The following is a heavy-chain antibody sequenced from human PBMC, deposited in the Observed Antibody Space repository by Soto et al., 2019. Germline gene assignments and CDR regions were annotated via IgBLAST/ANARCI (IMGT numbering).Heavy chain of an antibody. D-gene: IGHD3-10*01. CDR2: ISGSGGST. CDR1: GFTFSSYA. CDR3: AKGSGIYSHPPFYFDS. V-gene: IGHV3-23*01. Sequence: GGSLRLSCAASGFTFSSYAMSWVRQAPGKGLEWVSAISGSGGSTYYADSVKGRFTISRDNSKNTLYLQMNSLRAEDTAVYYCAKGSGIYSHPPFYFDSGGQETRVTVSS. J-gene: IGHJ4*02.